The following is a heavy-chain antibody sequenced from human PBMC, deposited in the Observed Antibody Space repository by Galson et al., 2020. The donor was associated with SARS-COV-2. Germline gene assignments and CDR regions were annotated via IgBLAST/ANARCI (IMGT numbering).Heavy chain of an antibody. CDR3: ARGNGAGSYTIDY. CDR2: TSNDETNK. Sequence: GESLKISCVGSGFTFSNYAMHWVRQAPGKGLEWVALTSNDETNKQYGDSVRGRFTISRDNSRNTVYLQMNSLRVEDMAVYYCARGNGAGSYTIDYWGQGTLVTVSS. D-gene: IGHD3-10*01. J-gene: IGHJ4*02. V-gene: IGHV3-30-3*01. CDR1: GFTFSNYA.